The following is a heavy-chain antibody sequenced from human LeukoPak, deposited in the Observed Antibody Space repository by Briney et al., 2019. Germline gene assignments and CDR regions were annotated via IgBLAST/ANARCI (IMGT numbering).Heavy chain of an antibody. CDR2: ISAYNGNT. V-gene: IGHV1-18*01. CDR3: ARVTGDSGLAR. J-gene: IGHJ4*02. CDR1: GYTFTNYG. D-gene: IGHD3-22*01. Sequence: GASVKVSCKASGYTFTNYGISWVRQAPGQGLEWMGWISAYNGNTNYAQKLQGRVTMTTDTSTSTVYMELSSLRSEDTAVYYCARVTGDSGLARWGQGTLVTVSS.